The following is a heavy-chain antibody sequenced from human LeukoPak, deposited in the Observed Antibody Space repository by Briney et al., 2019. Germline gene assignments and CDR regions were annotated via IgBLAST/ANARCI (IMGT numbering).Heavy chain of an antibody. V-gene: IGHV1-46*01. CDR2: INPSGGST. Sequence: GASVKVSCKASGYTFTSYYIHWVRQAPGQGLEWMGIINPSGGSTTYAQKFQGRVAMTRDTSTSRVYMEVSSLRSEDTAVYYCARTYSSSDEFDDWGQGTLDTVSS. CDR3: ARTYSSSDEFDD. D-gene: IGHD6-13*01. J-gene: IGHJ4*02. CDR1: GYTFTSYY.